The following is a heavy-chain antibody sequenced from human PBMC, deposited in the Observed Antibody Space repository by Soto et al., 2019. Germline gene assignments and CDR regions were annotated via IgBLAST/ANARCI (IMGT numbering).Heavy chain of an antibody. CDR3: GRESSSSGHDY. CDR2: ISAYNGNT. CDR1: GYTFTSYG. Sequence: QVQLVQSGAEVKKPGASVKVSCKASGYTFTSYGISWVRQAPGQGLEWMGWISAYNGNTNYAQKLQGRVTMTTDTSTSTAHMELRSRRSGDTAVLYCGRESSSSGHDYWGQGTLVSVSS. V-gene: IGHV1-18*01. D-gene: IGHD6-13*01. J-gene: IGHJ4*02.